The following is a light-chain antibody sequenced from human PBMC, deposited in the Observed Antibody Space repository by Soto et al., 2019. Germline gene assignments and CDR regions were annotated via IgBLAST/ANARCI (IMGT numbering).Light chain of an antibody. CDR1: QSISSW. J-gene: IGKJ1*01. CDR3: KQYNSYSWT. Sequence: DIQMTQSPSTLSASVGDRVTITCRASQSISSWLAWYQQKPGKAPKLLIYKASSLESGVPSRFRGSGSGTEFTLTISRLQPDDFATYYCKQYNSYSWTFGQGTKVEIK. V-gene: IGKV1-5*03. CDR2: KAS.